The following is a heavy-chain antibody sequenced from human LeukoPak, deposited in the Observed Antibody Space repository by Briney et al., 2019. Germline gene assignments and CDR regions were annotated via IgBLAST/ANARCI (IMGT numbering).Heavy chain of an antibody. Sequence: GGSLRLSCAASGFTFSDYYMSWIRQAPGKGPEWVSYISSSSSYTNYADSVKGRFTISRDNAKNSLYLQMNSLRAEDTAVYYCARIVRGVTKYYFDYWGQGTLVTVSS. CDR3: ARIVRGVTKYYFDY. CDR1: GFTFSDYY. CDR2: ISSSSSYT. D-gene: IGHD3-10*01. V-gene: IGHV3-11*06. J-gene: IGHJ4*02.